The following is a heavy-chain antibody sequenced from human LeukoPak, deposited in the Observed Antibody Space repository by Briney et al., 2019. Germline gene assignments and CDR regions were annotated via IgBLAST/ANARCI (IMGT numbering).Heavy chain of an antibody. CDR3: ARDNWNDRAFEDAFDI. D-gene: IGHD1-20*01. CDR1: GGSISSYY. Sequence: SETLSLTCTVSGGSISSYYWSWIRQPPGKGLEWIGYIYYSGSTNYNPSPKSRVTISVDTSKNQFSLKLSSVTAADTAVYYCARDNWNDRAFEDAFDIWGQGTMVTVSS. J-gene: IGHJ3*02. CDR2: IYYSGST. V-gene: IGHV4-59*01.